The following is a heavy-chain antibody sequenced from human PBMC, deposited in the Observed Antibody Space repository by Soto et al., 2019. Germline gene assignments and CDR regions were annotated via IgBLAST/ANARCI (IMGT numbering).Heavy chain of an antibody. D-gene: IGHD3-10*01. CDR1: GFTFSSYA. CDR3: AKDLRITMVRVPEWLRFPLESYYYYMDV. V-gene: IGHV3-23*01. Sequence: GGSLRLSCAASGFTFSSYAMSWVRQAPGKGLEWVSAISGSGGSAYYADSVKGRFTISRANSKNTLYLQMNSLRAEDTAVYYCAKDLRITMVRVPEWLRFPLESYYYYMDVWGKGTTVTVSS. CDR2: ISGSGGSA. J-gene: IGHJ6*03.